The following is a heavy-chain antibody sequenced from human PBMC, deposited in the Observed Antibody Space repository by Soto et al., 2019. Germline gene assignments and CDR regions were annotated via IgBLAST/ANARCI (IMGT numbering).Heavy chain of an antibody. CDR3: TRGTVVPDIVVVPAAISAFDI. CDR1: GFTFGDYA. D-gene: IGHD2-2*01. Sequence: GGSLRLSCTASGFTFGDYAMSWFRQAPGKGLEWVGFIRSKAYGGTTEYAASVKGRFTISRDDSKSIAYLQMNSLKTEDTAVYYCTRGTVVPDIVVVPAAISAFDIWGQGTMVTVSS. V-gene: IGHV3-49*03. J-gene: IGHJ3*02. CDR2: IRSKAYGGTT.